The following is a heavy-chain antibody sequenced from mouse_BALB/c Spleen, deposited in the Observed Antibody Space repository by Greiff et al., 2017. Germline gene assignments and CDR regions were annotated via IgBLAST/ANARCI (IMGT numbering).Heavy chain of an antibody. D-gene: IGHD2-3*01. V-gene: IGHV5-12-2*01. CDR2: ISNGGGST. CDR1: GFTFSSYT. J-gene: IGHJ3*01. Sequence: EVMLVESGGGLVQPGGSLKLSCAASGFTFSSYTMSWVRQTPEKRLEWVAYISNGGGSTYYPDTVKGRFTISRDNAKNTLYLQMSSLKSEDTAMYYCARQDGYHFAYWGQETLVTVSA. CDR3: ARQDGYHFAY.